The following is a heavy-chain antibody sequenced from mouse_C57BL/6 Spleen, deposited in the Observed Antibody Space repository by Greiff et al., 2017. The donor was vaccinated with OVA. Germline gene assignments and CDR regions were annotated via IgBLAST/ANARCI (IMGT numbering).Heavy chain of an antibody. D-gene: IGHD2-4*01. CDR1: GFNIKNTY. Sequence: VHVKQSVAELVRPGASVKLSCTASGFNIKNTYMHWVQQRPEQGLEWIGRIDPANGNTKYAPKFQGQATITADTSSNTSYLQLSSLTSEDTAIYYCARYDYDGAMDYWGQGTSVTVSS. CDR2: IDPANGNT. V-gene: IGHV14-3*01. CDR3: ARYDYDGAMDY. J-gene: IGHJ4*01.